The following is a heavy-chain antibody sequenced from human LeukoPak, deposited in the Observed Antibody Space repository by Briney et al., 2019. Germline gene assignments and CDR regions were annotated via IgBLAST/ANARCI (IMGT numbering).Heavy chain of an antibody. CDR2: MNPNSGNT. J-gene: IGHJ4*02. Sequence: GASVKVPCKASGYTFTSYDINWVRQATGQGLEWMGWMNPNSGNTGYAQKFQGRVTMTRNTSISTAYMELSSLRSEDTAVYYCARGTTVTTYNDFDYWGQGTLVTVSS. CDR3: ARGTTVTTYNDFDY. CDR1: GYTFTSYD. D-gene: IGHD4-17*01. V-gene: IGHV1-8*01.